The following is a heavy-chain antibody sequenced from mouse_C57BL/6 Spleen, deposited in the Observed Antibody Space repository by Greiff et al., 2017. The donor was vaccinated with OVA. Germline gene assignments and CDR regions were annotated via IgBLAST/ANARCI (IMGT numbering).Heavy chain of an antibody. CDR3: ARDYYGSSFFAY. CDR1: GFTFSDYG. Sequence: DVKLVEPGGGLVKPGGSLKLSCAASGFTFSDYGMHWVRQAPEKGLEWVAYISSVSSTIYYADPLKGRFTISRDNAKNTLFLQMTSLRSEDTAMYYCARDYYGSSFFAYWGQGTLVTVSA. D-gene: IGHD1-1*01. CDR2: ISSVSSTI. J-gene: IGHJ3*01. V-gene: IGHV5-17*01.